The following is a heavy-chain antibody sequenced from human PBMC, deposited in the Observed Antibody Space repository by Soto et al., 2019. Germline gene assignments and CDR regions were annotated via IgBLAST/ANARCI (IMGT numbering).Heavy chain of an antibody. V-gene: IGHV4-31*03. J-gene: IGHJ6*02. D-gene: IGHD3-10*01. Sequence: SETLSLTCTVSGGSISSGGYYWSWIRQHPGKGLEWIGYIYYSGSTYYNPSLKSRVTISVDTSKSQFSLKLSSVTAADTAVYYCARDRGGGDYYYGMDVWGQGTTVTVSS. CDR2: IYYSGST. CDR1: GGSISSGGYY. CDR3: ARDRGGGDYYYGMDV.